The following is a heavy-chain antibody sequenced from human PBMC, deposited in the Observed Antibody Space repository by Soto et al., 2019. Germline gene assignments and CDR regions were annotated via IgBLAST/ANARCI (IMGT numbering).Heavy chain of an antibody. CDR3: AKGIVVLSPVFVVIHYYYNAMDF. CDR1: GFTFSDYY. CDR2: ISSSSRHT. J-gene: IGHJ6*02. V-gene: IGHV3-11*06. Sequence: GGSLRLSCAASGFTFSDYYMTWIRQAPGKGLEWLSYISSSSRHTNYADSVKGRFTISRDNAKNSLFLQMNSLRAEDTALYYCAKGIVVLSPVFVVIHYYYNAMDFSGPGTTVTV. D-gene: IGHD2-2*01.